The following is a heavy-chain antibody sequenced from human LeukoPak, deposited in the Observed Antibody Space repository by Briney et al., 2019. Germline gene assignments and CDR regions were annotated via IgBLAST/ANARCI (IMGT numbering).Heavy chain of an antibody. J-gene: IGHJ4*02. CDR3: ETRYYYGSGKGYYFDY. Sequence: SETLSLTCTVSGGSISSSSYYWGWIRQPPGKGLEWIGSIYYSGSTYYNPSLKSRVAISVDTSKNQFSLKLSSVTAADTAVYYCETRYYYGSGKGYYFDYWGQGTLVTVSS. CDR1: GGSISSSSYY. CDR2: IYYSGST. D-gene: IGHD3-10*01. V-gene: IGHV4-39*01.